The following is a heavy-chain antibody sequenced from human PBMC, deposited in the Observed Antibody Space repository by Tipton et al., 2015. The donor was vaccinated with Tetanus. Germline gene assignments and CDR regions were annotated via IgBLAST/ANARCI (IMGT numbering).Heavy chain of an antibody. V-gene: IGHV4-30-2*01. CDR1: GVSIRNGGYS. CDR3: VRAPYNSPGKYYFDY. Sequence: TLSLTRAVSGVSIRNGGYSWNWIRQPAGKGLEWIGYTYHTGGTYYNPSLKSRVTISVDRSSDQFSLRLTSVTAADTAIYYCVRAPYNSPGKYYFDYWGQGTLVTVSS. D-gene: IGHD1-1*01. J-gene: IGHJ4*02. CDR2: TYHTGGT.